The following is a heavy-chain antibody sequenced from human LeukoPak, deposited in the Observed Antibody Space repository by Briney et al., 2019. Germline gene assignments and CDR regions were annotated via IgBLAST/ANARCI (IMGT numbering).Heavy chain of an antibody. CDR3: ASDPYSKIFHG. V-gene: IGHV3-66*02. J-gene: IGHJ4*02. CDR2: MTGGGNT. D-gene: IGHD3-3*01. Sequence: GGSLRLSCAASGFTFSSYEMNWVRQAPGKGLEWVSLMTGGGNTYYADSVKGRFIISRDNSKNTLYLQMNSLRADDTAVYYCASDPYSKIFHGWGQGTLVTVSS. CDR1: GFTFSSYE.